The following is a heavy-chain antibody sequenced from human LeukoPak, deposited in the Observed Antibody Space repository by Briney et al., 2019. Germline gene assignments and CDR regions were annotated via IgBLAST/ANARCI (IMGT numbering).Heavy chain of an antibody. D-gene: IGHD6-6*01. V-gene: IGHV4-34*01. CDR1: GGSFSGYY. CDR3: ARVAARRFDY. J-gene: IGHJ4*02. Sequence: SETLSLTCAVYGGSFSGYYWSWIRQPPGKGLEWIGEINHSGSTNYNPSLKSRVTISVDTSKNQFSLKLSSVTAADTAVYYCARVAARRFDYWGQGTLVTVPS. CDR2: INHSGST.